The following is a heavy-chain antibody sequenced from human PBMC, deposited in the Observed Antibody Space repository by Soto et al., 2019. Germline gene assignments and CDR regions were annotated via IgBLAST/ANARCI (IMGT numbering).Heavy chain of an antibody. D-gene: IGHD2-21*02. CDR2: ITSDGKSK. CDR3: ARESGDWPLNWFDP. CDR1: GFNFINHW. Sequence: GSLRLSCAASGFNFINHWMHWVRQRPAEGLVWVSRITSDGKSKAYAESVKGRFAISRDNAKNTLYLQMNGLTAEDTAVYYCARESGDWPLNWFDPWGKGTLVTVSS. J-gene: IGHJ5*02. V-gene: IGHV3-74*01.